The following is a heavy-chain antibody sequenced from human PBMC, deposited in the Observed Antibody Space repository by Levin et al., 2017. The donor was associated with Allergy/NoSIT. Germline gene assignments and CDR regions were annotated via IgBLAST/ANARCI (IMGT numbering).Heavy chain of an antibody. CDR3: VADYFDTTGFYYFDF. CDR1: GFTFSDAW. Sequence: GGSLRLSCAASGFTFSDAWMTWVRQAPGKGLEWVGHVKSYTDGGTTDYSAPLKGRFTISRDDSKNTLYLQMNSLKTEDTAVYYCVADYFDTTGFYYFDFWGQGTLVTVSS. V-gene: IGHV3-15*01. D-gene: IGHD3-22*01. CDR2: VKSYTDGGTT. J-gene: IGHJ4*02.